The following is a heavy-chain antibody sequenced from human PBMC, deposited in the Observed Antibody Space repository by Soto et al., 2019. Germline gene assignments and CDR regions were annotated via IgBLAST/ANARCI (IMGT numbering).Heavy chain of an antibody. V-gene: IGHV3-23*01. J-gene: IGHJ4*02. Sequence: GGSLRLSCAASGFTFSSYVMNWVRQAPGKGLEWVSSIDISGVSTYYADSVQGRFISSRDNYKNTLYLQMNSLRAEDTAVYYCARMELLDFWGQGTLVTVSS. CDR1: GFTFSSYV. CDR3: ARMELLDF. D-gene: IGHD1-7*01. CDR2: IDISGVST.